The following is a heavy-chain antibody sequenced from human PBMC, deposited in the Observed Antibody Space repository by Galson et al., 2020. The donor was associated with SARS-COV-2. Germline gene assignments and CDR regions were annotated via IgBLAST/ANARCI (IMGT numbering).Heavy chain of an antibody. CDR2: ISSSSSYI. V-gene: IGHV3-21*01. CDR1: TFSFSNDY. D-gene: IGHD1-7*01. Sequence: GGSLRLSCAGSTFSFSNDYMTWVRQAPGKGLEWVSSISSSSSYIYYADSVKGRFTISRDNAENSLYLQMNNLRAEDTAVYYCEREAGTTRYYYAMDVWGQGTTVIVSS. J-gene: IGHJ6*02. CDR3: EREAGTTRYYYAMDV.